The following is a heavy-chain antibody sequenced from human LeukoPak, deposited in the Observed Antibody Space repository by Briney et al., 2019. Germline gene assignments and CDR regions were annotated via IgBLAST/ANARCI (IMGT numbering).Heavy chain of an antibody. D-gene: IGHD3-10*01. CDR3: ATSSMVRGAQFDY. V-gene: IGHV3-30*04. Sequence: GRSLRLSCAASGFTFSSYAMHWVRQAPGKGLEWVAVISYYGSNKYYADSVQGRFTITRDNSKNTLYLQMNSLRAEDTAVYYCATSSMVRGAQFDYWGQGTLVTVSS. CDR2: ISYYGSNK. J-gene: IGHJ4*02. CDR1: GFTFSSYA.